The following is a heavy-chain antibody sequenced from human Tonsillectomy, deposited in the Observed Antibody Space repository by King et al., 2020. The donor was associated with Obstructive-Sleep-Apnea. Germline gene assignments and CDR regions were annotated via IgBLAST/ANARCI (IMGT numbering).Heavy chain of an antibody. J-gene: IGHJ4*02. Sequence: EVQLVESGGGLVQPGRSLRLSCAASGFTFDDYAMHWVRQAPGKGLEWVSGISWNSGSIGYADSVKGRYTISRDNAKNSLFLQMNSLRPEDTAFYYCAKDISSGWYGPLDHWGQGTLVSVSS. CDR3: AKDISSGWYGPLDH. CDR1: GFTFDDYA. D-gene: IGHD6-19*01. V-gene: IGHV3-9*01. CDR2: ISWNSGSI.